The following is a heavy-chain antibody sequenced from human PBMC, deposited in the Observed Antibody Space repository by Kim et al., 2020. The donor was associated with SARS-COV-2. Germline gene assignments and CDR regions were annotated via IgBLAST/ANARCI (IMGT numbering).Heavy chain of an antibody. CDR1: GGTFSSYT. CDR3: ARAHGSGWLGYAFDI. CDR2: IIPILDIA. V-gene: IGHV1-69*02. J-gene: IGHJ3*02. Sequence: SVKVSCKASGGTFSSYTISWVRQAPGQGLEWMGRIIPILDIANYAQKFQGRVTITADKSTTTAYMELSSLRSEDTAVYYCARAHGSGWLGYAFDIWGQGTMVTVPS. D-gene: IGHD6-19*01.